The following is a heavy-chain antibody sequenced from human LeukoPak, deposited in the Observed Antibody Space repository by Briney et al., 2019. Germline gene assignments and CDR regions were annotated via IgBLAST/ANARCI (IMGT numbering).Heavy chain of an antibody. CDR3: AIPMYLGAFDI. J-gene: IGHJ3*02. Sequence: SETLSLTCAVYGGSFSGYYWGWIRQPPGKGLEWIGSIYYSGSIYYNPSLKSRLTISVDPSKNQFSLKLSSVTAADTAVYYCAIPMYLGAFDIWGQGTMVTVSS. D-gene: IGHD2-8*01. CDR2: IYYSGSI. V-gene: IGHV4-34*01. CDR1: GGSFSGYY.